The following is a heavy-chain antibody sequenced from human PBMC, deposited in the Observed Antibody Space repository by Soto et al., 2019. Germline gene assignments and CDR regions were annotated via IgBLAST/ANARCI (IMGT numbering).Heavy chain of an antibody. CDR3: ARHEYYDMLTGDMAGNWFDP. J-gene: IGHJ5*02. CDR2: IYYSGST. Sequence: QLQLQESGPGLVKPSETLSLTCTVSGGSISSSSYYWGWIRQPPGKGLEWIGSIYYSGSTYYNPSLKSRVSISVDTSKNQFSLKLSSVTAADTAVYYCARHEYYDMLTGDMAGNWFDPWGQGTLVTVSS. CDR1: GGSISSSSYY. D-gene: IGHD3-9*01. V-gene: IGHV4-39*01.